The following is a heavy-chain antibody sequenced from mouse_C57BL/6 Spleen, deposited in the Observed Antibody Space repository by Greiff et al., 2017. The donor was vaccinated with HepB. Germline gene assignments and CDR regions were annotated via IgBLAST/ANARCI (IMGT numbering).Heavy chain of an antibody. CDR2: INPNNGGT. J-gene: IGHJ2*01. CDR1: GYTFTDYN. D-gene: IGHD2-1*01. Sequence: EVQLQQSGPELVKPGASVKIPCKASGYTFTDYNMDWVKQSHGKSLEWIGDINPNNGGTIYNQKFKGKATLTVDKYSSTAYMEPRSLTSEDTAFYCCASSYDNYSYYFGHWGEGTPLTVSS. CDR3: ASSYDNYSYYFGH. V-gene: IGHV1-18*01.